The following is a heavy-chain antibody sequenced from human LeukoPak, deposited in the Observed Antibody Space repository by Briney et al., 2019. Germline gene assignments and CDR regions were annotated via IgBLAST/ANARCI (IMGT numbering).Heavy chain of an antibody. J-gene: IGHJ4*02. CDR2: INYSAST. D-gene: IGHD3-22*01. V-gene: IGHV4-34*01. Sequence: SETLSLTCAVYGGSFSGYCWSWIRQPPGKGLEWIGDINYSASTNYNPSLKSRVTISVDMSKNQFSLKLRSVTAADTAVYYCARDPYYDSGGSYHVDYWGKGTLVTVSS. CDR3: ARDPYYDSGGSYHVDY. CDR1: GGSFSGYC.